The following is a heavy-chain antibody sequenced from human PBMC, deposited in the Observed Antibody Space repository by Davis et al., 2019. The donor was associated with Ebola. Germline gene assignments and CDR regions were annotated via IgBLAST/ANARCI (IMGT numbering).Heavy chain of an antibody. Sequence: GESLKISCAASGFTFSSYAMSWVRQAPGKGLEWVSAISGSGGSTYYADSVKGRFTISRDNSKNTLYLQMNSLRAEDTAVYYCAKGATYYGSVPLYYFDYWGQGTLVTVSS. CDR3: AKGATYYGSVPLYYFDY. V-gene: IGHV3-23*01. D-gene: IGHD3-10*01. J-gene: IGHJ4*02. CDR1: GFTFSSYA. CDR2: ISGSGGST.